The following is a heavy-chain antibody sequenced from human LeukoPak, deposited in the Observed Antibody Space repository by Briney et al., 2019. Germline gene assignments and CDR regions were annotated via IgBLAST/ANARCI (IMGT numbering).Heavy chain of an antibody. Sequence: ASVKVSCKASGYTFTSYYMHWVRQAPGQGLEWMGWISAYNGNTNYAQKLQGRVTMTTDTSTSTAYMELRSLRSDDTAVYYCARATYYYDSNPRSFDYWGQGTLVTVSS. CDR1: GYTFTSYY. CDR2: ISAYNGNT. V-gene: IGHV1-18*04. J-gene: IGHJ4*02. CDR3: ARATYYYDSNPRSFDY. D-gene: IGHD3-22*01.